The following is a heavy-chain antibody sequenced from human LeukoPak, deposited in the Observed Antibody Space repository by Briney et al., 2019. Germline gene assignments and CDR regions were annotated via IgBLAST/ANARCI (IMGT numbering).Heavy chain of an antibody. CDR2: IYPDDSDT. V-gene: IGHV5-51*01. J-gene: IGHJ2*01. CDR1: GYSFNNYW. CDR3: ARLGTANAFDL. D-gene: IGHD2-21*02. Sequence: GESLKISCKGSGYSFNNYWIAWVRQMPGKGLEWMGIIYPDDSDTRYNPSFQGQVTISADKSINTAYLQWSSLKASDTAMYYCARLGTANAFDLWGRGTLVTVSS.